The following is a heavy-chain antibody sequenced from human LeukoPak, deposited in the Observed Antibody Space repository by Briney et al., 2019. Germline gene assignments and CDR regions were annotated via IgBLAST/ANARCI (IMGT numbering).Heavy chain of an antibody. V-gene: IGHV4-34*01. CDR3: ARGLVAYYYYGMDV. CDR1: GFTFSSYA. Sequence: GSLRLSCAASGFTFSSYAMSWVRQPPGKGLEWIGEINHSGSTNYNPSLKSRVTISVDTSKNQFSLKLSSVTAADTAVYYCARGLVAYYYYGMDVWGQGTTVTVSS. J-gene: IGHJ6*02. CDR2: INHSGST.